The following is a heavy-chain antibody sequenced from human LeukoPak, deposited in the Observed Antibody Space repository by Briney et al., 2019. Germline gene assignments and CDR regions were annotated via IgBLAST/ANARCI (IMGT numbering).Heavy chain of an antibody. V-gene: IGHV1-2*06. J-gene: IGHJ4*02. CDR3: ARDGRRYFDWLLYSDFDY. CDR1: GYTFTGYY. D-gene: IGHD3-9*01. Sequence: GASVKVSCKASGYTFTGYYMHWVRQAPGQGLEWMGRINPNSGGTNYAQKFQGRVTMTRDTSISTAYMELSRLRSDDTAVYYCARDGRRYFDWLLYSDFDYWGQGTLVTVSS. CDR2: INPNSGGT.